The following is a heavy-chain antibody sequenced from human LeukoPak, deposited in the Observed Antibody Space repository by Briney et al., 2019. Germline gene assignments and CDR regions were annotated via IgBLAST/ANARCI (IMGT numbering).Heavy chain of an antibody. Sequence: GGSLRLSCAASGFTFDDYAMHWVRQAPGKGLEWVSGISGSGGSTYYADSVKGRFTISRDNSKNTLYLQMNSLRAEDTAVYYCAKEGDRYYDSSGPHYYWGQGTLVTVSS. CDR1: GFTFDDYA. CDR2: ISGSGGST. CDR3: AKEGDRYYDSSGPHYY. V-gene: IGHV3-23*01. J-gene: IGHJ4*02. D-gene: IGHD3-22*01.